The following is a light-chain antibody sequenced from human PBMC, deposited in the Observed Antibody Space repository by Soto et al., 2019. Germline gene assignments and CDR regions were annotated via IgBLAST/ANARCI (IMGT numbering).Light chain of an antibody. Sequence: IXLTXSPATXXVXXGETATLXXXASQNVLSDLAWYQQKPGQAPRLLVYGAXTXATDAPAKFXXSGXGTEFSLTISSLQSEDFAXYYCQQYRSWPRTFGQGSKVEI. CDR3: QQYRSWPRT. J-gene: IGKJ1*01. V-gene: IGKV3-15*01. CDR2: GAX. CDR1: QNVLSD.